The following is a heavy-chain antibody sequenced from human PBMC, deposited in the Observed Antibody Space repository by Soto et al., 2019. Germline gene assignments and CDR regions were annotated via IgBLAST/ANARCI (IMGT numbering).Heavy chain of an antibody. CDR3: ARRVITATLDY. V-gene: IGHV4-39*01. Sequence: SETLSLTCTVSGGSISSSSYYWGWIRQPPGKGLEWIGSIYYSGSTYYNPSLKSRVTISVDTSKNQFSLKLSSVTAADTAIYYCARRVITATLDYWGQGTLVTVS. D-gene: IGHD1-20*01. J-gene: IGHJ4*02. CDR2: IYYSGST. CDR1: GGSISSSSYY.